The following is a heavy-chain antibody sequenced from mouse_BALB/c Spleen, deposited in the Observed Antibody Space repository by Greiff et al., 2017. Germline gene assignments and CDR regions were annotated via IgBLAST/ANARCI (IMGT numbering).Heavy chain of an antibody. CDR1: GFTFSSYA. Sequence: EVKLQESGGGLVKPGGSLKLSCAASGFTFSSYAMSWVRQTPEKRLEWVASISSGGSTYYPDSVKGRFTISRDNARNILYLQMSSLRSEDTAMYYCAREGCYGNYGDFAYWYFDVWGAGTTVTVSS. J-gene: IGHJ1*01. CDR2: ISSGGST. D-gene: IGHD2-1*01. CDR3: AREGCYGNYGDFAYWYFDV. V-gene: IGHV5-6-5*01.